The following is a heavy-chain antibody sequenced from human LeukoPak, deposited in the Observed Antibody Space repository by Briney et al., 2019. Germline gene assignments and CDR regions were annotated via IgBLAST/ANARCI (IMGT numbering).Heavy chain of an antibody. D-gene: IGHD2-8*02. CDR1: GYTFTGYY. CDR2: ISTYT. J-gene: IGHJ4*01. CDR3: ARNGTGYDGGWPDY. V-gene: IGHV1-18*04. Sequence: ASVKVSCKASGYTFTGYYIHWVRQAPGQGLEWMGRISTYTNYAQNLQDRVTMTTDTSTSTAYMELRSLRSDDTAVYYCARNGTGYDGGWPDYWGQGTLVTVSS.